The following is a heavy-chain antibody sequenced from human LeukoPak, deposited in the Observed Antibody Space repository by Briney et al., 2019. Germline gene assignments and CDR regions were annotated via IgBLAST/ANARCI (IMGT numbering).Heavy chain of an antibody. V-gene: IGHV1-69*05. CDR1: GYTFTGYY. CDR3: ARTISTSRFGWFDP. J-gene: IGHJ5*02. D-gene: IGHD2-2*01. Sequence: GASVKVSCKASGYTFTGYYMHWVRQAPGQGLEWMGGIIPIFGTANYAQKSQGRVTITTDESTSTAYMELSSLRSEDTAVYYCARTISTSRFGWFDPWGQGTLVTVSS. CDR2: IIPIFGTA.